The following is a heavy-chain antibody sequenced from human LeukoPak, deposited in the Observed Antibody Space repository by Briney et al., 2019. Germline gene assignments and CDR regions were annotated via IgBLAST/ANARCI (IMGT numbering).Heavy chain of an antibody. Sequence: GASVKVSCKASGYTFTGYYMHWVRQAPGQGLEWMGWINPNSGGTNYAQKFQGRVTMTRDTSISTAYMELRSLRSDDTAVYYCARDPGSVARVVPGTYYYYYMDVWGKGTTVTVSS. CDR1: GYTFTGYY. J-gene: IGHJ6*03. V-gene: IGHV1-2*02. D-gene: IGHD2-15*01. CDR3: ARDPGSVARVVPGTYYYYYMDV. CDR2: INPNSGGT.